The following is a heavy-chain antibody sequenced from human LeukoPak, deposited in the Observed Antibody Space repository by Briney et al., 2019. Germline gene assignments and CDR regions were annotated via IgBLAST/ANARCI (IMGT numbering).Heavy chain of an antibody. CDR1: GGTFSSYA. J-gene: IGHJ4*02. V-gene: IGHV1-69*06. CDR2: IIPIFGTA. CDR3: AGTRDGYNRFDY. Sequence: SVKVSCKASGGTFSSYAISWVRQAPGQGLEWMGGIIPIFGTANYAQKFQGRVTITADKSTSTAYMELSSLRSEDTAVYYCAGTRDGYNRFDYWGQGTLVTVSS. D-gene: IGHD5-24*01.